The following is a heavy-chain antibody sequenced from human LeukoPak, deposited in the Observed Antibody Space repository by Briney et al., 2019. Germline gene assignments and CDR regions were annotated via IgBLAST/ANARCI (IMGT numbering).Heavy chain of an antibody. CDR1: GGTFSSYA. V-gene: IGHV1-69*01. CDR3: ARDIVVVAATHSNWFDP. J-gene: IGHJ5*02. Sequence: SVKVSRKASGGTFSSYAISWVRQAPGQRLEWMGGIIPIFGTANYAQKFQGRVTITADESTSTAYMELSSLRSEDTAVYYCARDIVVVAATHSNWFDPWGQGTLVTVSS. CDR2: IIPIFGTA. D-gene: IGHD2-15*01.